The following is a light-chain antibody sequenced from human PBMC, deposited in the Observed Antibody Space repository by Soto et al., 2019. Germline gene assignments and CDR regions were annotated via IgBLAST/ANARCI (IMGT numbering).Light chain of an antibody. V-gene: IGKV1-5*01. CDR3: QQYKSYSQWT. Sequence: DIQMTQSPSTLSASVGDRVTITCRASQSINSWLAWYQQKPGKAHNLLIYDASTLESGVPSRFSGSASGTEFTLTISSLQPDDFATYYCQQYKSYSQWTFGQGTKVEIK. CDR2: DAS. CDR1: QSINSW. J-gene: IGKJ1*01.